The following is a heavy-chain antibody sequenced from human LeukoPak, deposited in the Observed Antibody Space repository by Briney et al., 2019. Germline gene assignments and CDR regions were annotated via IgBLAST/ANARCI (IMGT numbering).Heavy chain of an antibody. V-gene: IGHV5-51*01. J-gene: IGHJ4*02. D-gene: IGHD2-2*01. CDR3: ARGNVCSSTGCPADY. CDR1: GYSFTNYW. Sequence: GESLKISCKGSGYSFTNYWIVWVRQMPGRGLEYMGFIYPGDSNTRYSPSFQGQVTISADKSISTAYLQWSSLKASDTAMYYCARGNVCSSTGCPADYWGQGTLVTVSS. CDR2: IYPGDSNT.